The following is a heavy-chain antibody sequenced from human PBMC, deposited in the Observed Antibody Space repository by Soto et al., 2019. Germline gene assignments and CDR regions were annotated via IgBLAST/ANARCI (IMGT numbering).Heavy chain of an antibody. CDR2: IYHSGST. CDR1: GGSISSSNW. Sequence: QVQLQVSGPGLEKPSGTLSLTCAVSGGSISSSNWWSWVRQPPGKGLEWIGEIYHSGSTNYTPSLKSRVTISVDKSKNQFSLKLSSVTAADTAVYYCARAAMGGSSWPFDYWGQGTLVTVSS. D-gene: IGHD6-13*01. CDR3: ARAAMGGSSWPFDY. J-gene: IGHJ4*02. V-gene: IGHV4-4*02.